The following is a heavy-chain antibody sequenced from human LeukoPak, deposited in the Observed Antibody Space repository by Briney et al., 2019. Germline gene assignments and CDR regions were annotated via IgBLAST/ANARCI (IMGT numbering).Heavy chain of an antibody. D-gene: IGHD3-10*01. Sequence: VGTLRLSCAAPGYSFANSGMSWVRQAPGKGLEWVSNIVNSGGNTYYADSVKGRFTISRDNSKNTVYLENNGLRVEDTAVYYCAKDRVHYGSGSDYWGQGTLVTVSP. J-gene: IGHJ4*02. V-gene: IGHV3-23*01. CDR2: IVNSGGNT. CDR1: GYSFANSG. CDR3: AKDRVHYGSGSDY.